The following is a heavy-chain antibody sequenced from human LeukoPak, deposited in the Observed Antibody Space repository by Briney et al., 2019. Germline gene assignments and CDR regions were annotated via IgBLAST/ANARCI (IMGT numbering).Heavy chain of an antibody. V-gene: IGHV3-11*01. J-gene: IGHJ4*02. CDR1: GLTVSRNY. Sequence: GGSLRLSCAASGLTVSRNYMSWVRQAPGKGLEWVSYISSSGNIIYYAESVKGRSTIPRDNAKNALYLQMNSLRPEDTAVYYCARVGPGKFYYDSSGPNDYWGQGTLVTVSS. CDR3: ARVGPGKFYYDSSGPNDY. CDR2: ISSSGNII. D-gene: IGHD3-22*01.